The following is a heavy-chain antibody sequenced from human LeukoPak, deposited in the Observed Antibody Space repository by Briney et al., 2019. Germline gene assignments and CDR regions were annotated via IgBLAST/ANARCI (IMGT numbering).Heavy chain of an antibody. D-gene: IGHD3-10*01. CDR1: GGSFSGYY. Sequence: PSETLSLTCAVYGGSFSGYYWSWIRQPPGKGLEWIGEINHSGSTNYNPSLKSRVTISVDTSKNQFSLKLSSVTAADTAVYYCARRLGRMVRGVHAFDYWGQGTLVTVSP. CDR2: INHSGST. CDR3: ARRLGRMVRGVHAFDY. V-gene: IGHV4-34*01. J-gene: IGHJ4*02.